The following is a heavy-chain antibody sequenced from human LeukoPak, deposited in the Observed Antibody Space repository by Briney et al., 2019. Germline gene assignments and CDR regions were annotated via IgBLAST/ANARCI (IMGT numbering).Heavy chain of an antibody. J-gene: IGHJ5*02. CDR3: ARDPQHCSGGSCYSWFDP. CDR2: IIPIFGTA. CDR1: GGTFSSYA. Sequence: GASVKDSCKASGGTFSSYAISWVRQRPGQGLEWMGGIIPIFGTANYAQRFQGRVTITADESTSTAYMELSSLRSEDTAVYYCARDPQHCSGGSCYSWFDPWGQGTLVTVSS. D-gene: IGHD2-15*01. V-gene: IGHV1-69*13.